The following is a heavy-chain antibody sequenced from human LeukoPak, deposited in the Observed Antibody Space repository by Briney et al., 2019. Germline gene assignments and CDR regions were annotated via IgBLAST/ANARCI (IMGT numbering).Heavy chain of an antibody. Sequence: GGSLRLSCAASGFTFSDYYMSWIRQAPGKGLEWVSYISSSGSTIYYADSVKGRFTISRDNAKNSLYLQMNSLIAEDTAVYYCARGLEVEMATPVDYWGQGTLVTVSS. CDR3: ARGLEVEMATPVDY. V-gene: IGHV3-11*01. CDR1: GFTFSDYY. J-gene: IGHJ4*02. D-gene: IGHD5-24*01. CDR2: ISSSGSTI.